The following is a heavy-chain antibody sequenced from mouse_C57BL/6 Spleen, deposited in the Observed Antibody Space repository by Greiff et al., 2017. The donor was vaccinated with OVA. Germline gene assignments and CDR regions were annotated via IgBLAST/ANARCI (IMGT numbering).Heavy chain of an antibody. CDR2: IYPRSGNT. D-gene: IGHD4-1*02. V-gene: IGHV1-81*01. CDR1: GYTFTSYG. CDR3: ARSQLGQFAY. Sequence: QVQLQQSGAELARPGASVKLSCKASGYTFTSYGISWVKQRTGQGLEWIGEIYPRSGNTYYNEKFKGKATLTADKSSSTAYMELRSLTSEDSAVYFCARSQLGQFAYWGQGTLVTVSA. J-gene: IGHJ3*01.